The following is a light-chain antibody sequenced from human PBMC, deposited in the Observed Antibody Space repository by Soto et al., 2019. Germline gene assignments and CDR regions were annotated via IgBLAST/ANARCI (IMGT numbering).Light chain of an antibody. J-gene: IGLJ1*01. CDR1: SSDVGGYNY. V-gene: IGLV2-8*01. CDR2: EVS. Sequence: QSPLTQPPSASGSPGQSVTISCTGTSSDVGGYNYVSWYQQHPGKAPKLMIYEVSKRPSGVPNRFAGSKSGNTASLTVSGLQAEDEADYYCSSYAGSNNYVFVTGTKVTVL. CDR3: SSYAGSNNYV.